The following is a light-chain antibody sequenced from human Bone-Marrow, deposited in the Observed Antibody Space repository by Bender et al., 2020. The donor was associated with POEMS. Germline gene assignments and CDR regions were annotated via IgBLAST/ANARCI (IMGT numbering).Light chain of an antibody. CDR3: SSYTSMSTVV. CDR1: SSDVRNYKF. CDR2: EVS. J-gene: IGLJ2*01. V-gene: IGLV2-14*02. Sequence: QSALTQPASVSGSPGQSITISCTGTSSDVRNYKFVSWYQQHPGKAPKLMIYEVSKRPSGVSIRFSASKSGNTASLTISGLQAEDEAEYFCSSYTSMSTVVFGGGTKLTVL.